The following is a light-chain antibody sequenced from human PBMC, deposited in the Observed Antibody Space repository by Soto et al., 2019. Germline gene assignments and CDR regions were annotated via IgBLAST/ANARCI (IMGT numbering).Light chain of an antibody. J-gene: IGKJ1*01. CDR2: NAS. CDR3: QQYNSYPWT. Sequence: IQMTHSPSTLSASVLYTVTVTCLASQSVSGWLAWYQQKPGEAPKLLIYNASSLESGVPSRFSGSGSGTEFTLTISSLQPDDFATYYCQQYNSYPWTFGQGTTVDIK. CDR1: QSVSGW. V-gene: IGKV1-5*03.